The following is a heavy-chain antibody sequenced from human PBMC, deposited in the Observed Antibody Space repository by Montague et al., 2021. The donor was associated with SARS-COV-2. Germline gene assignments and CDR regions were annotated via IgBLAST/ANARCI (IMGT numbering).Heavy chain of an antibody. D-gene: IGHD5-18*01. J-gene: IGHJ4*02. CDR3: ARGGGYSYGALDY. Sequence: SETLSLTCVVYGGSFSGYYWSWIRQPPGKGLEWIGEINHSGSTNYNPSLKSRVTISVDTSKKQFSLRLNSVTAADTAVYYCARGGGYSYGALDYWVQGTLVTVSS. CDR2: INHSGST. CDR1: GGSFSGYY. V-gene: IGHV4-34*01.